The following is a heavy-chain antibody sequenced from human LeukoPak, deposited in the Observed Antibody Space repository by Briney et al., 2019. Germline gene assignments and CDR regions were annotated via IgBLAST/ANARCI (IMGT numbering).Heavy chain of an antibody. CDR3: ASGNCSSTSCYPSGYDY. J-gene: IGHJ4*02. V-gene: IGHV4-4*07. CDR1: GGSISSYS. Sequence: SETLSLTCIVSGGSISSYSWNWIRQSPGKGLEWIGRIYTSGSTNYNPSLKSRVTMSVDTSKNQFSLKLSSVTAADTAVYYCASGNCSSTSCYPSGYDYWGQGTLVTVSS. D-gene: IGHD2-2*03. CDR2: IYTSGST.